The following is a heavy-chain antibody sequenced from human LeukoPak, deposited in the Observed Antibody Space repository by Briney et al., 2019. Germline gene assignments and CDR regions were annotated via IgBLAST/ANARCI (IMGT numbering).Heavy chain of an antibody. CDR3: AKWYSSSWYYYDYCGMDV. J-gene: IGHJ6*02. Sequence: GASLRLSCAASGFTFSSYAMSWVRQAPGKGLEWVSAISGSGGSTYYADSVKGRFTISRDNSKNTLYLQMNSLRAEDTAVYYCAKWYSSSWYYYDYCGMDVWGQGTTVTVSS. D-gene: IGHD6-13*01. CDR1: GFTFSSYA. V-gene: IGHV3-23*01. CDR2: ISGSGGST.